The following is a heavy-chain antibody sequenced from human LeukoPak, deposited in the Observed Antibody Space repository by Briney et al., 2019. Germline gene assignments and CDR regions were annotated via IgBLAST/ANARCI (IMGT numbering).Heavy chain of an antibody. CDR1: GYTFTSYG. J-gene: IGHJ6*02. V-gene: IGHV1-18*01. D-gene: IGHD3-3*01. CDR2: ISAYNGNT. Sequence: EASVKVSCKASGYTFTSYGISWVRQAPGQGLEWMGWISAYNGNTNYAQKLQGRVTMTTDTSTSTAYMELRSLRSDDTAVYYCARRTIFGVVTINYYYYGMDVWGQGTTVTVSS. CDR3: ARRTIFGVVTINYYYYGMDV.